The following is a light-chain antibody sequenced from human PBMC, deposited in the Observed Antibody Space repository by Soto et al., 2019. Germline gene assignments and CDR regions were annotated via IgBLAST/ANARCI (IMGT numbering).Light chain of an antibody. V-gene: IGKV1-39*01. Sequence: DIQMTQSPPSLSASVGDRVTITCRASQSISSFFNWYQQKSGKAPKLLIYDTSSLQSGVPSRFSGSGSGTDFTLTISSLHPEDFATYYCQQSYTTAWTFGQGTKVDI. CDR1: QSISSF. CDR2: DTS. CDR3: QQSYTTAWT. J-gene: IGKJ1*01.